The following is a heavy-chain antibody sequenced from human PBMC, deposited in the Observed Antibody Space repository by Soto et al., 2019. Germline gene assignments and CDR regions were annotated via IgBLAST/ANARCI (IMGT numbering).Heavy chain of an antibody. D-gene: IGHD3-22*01. CDR2: IYYSGST. J-gene: IGHJ4*02. Sequence: SSETLSLTCTVSGGSISSYYWSWIRQPPGKGLEWIGYIYYSGSTNYNPSLKSRVTISVATSKNQFSLKLSSVTAADTAVYYCARADYYDSSGYWIYYFDYWGQGTLVTV. CDR1: GGSISSYY. V-gene: IGHV4-59*01. CDR3: ARADYYDSSGYWIYYFDY.